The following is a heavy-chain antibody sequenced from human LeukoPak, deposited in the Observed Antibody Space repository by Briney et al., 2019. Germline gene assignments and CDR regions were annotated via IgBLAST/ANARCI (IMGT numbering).Heavy chain of an antibody. CDR3: ARWMSEDGAFDI. Sequence: SQTLSLTCAISGNIFSSNSAAWNWIRQSPSRGLEWLGRTYYRSKLYNDYAVSAKSRITINPDTSKNQFSLQLNSVTPEDTAVYYCARWMSEDGAFDIWGQGTMVTVSS. D-gene: IGHD5-24*01. CDR1: GNIFSSNSAA. V-gene: IGHV6-1*01. CDR2: TYYRSKLYN. J-gene: IGHJ3*02.